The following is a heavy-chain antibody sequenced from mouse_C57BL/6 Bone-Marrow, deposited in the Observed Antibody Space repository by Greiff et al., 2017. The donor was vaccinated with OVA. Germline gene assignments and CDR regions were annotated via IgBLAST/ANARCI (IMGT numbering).Heavy chain of an antibody. V-gene: IGHV1-19*01. D-gene: IGHD1-1*02. CDR1: GYTFTDYY. J-gene: IGHJ3*01. CDR2: INPYNGGT. Sequence: VQLKQSGPVLVKPGASVTMSCTASGYTFTDYYMNWVKQSPGRSLEWIGVINPYNGGTSYNQKFKGKATLTVDKSSSTAYMELNRLTSEDSAVDYCASGGTMSAIVEFAYWGQGTLVTVSA. CDR3: ASGGTMSAIVEFAY.